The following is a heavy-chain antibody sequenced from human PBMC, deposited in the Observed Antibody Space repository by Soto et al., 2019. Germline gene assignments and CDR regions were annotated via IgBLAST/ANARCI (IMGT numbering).Heavy chain of an antibody. Sequence: SETLSLTCTVSGGSISSGGYYWSWIRQHPGKGLEWIGYIYYSGSTYYNPSLKSRVTILVDTSKNQFSLKLSSVTAADTAVYYCARVSASAAFDIWGQGTMVTVS. V-gene: IGHV4-31*03. J-gene: IGHJ3*02. D-gene: IGHD6-25*01. CDR3: ARVSASAAFDI. CDR2: IYYSGST. CDR1: GGSISSGGYY.